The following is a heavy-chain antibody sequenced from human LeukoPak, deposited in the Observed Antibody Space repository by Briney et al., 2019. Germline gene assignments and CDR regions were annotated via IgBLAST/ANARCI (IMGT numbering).Heavy chain of an antibody. V-gene: IGHV3-21*01. J-gene: IGHJ4*02. Sequence: GGSLRLSCAASGFTFSSYSMNWVRQAPGKGLEWVSSISSSSSYIYYADSVKGRFTISRDNAKNSLYLQMNSLRAEDTAVYYCAKMGTDGGSYLDYWGQGTLVTVSS. CDR2: ISSSSSYI. CDR1: GFTFSSYS. CDR3: AKMGTDGGSYLDY. D-gene: IGHD2-8*01.